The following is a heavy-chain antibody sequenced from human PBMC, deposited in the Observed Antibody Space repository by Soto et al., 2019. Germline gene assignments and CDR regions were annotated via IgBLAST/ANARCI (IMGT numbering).Heavy chain of an antibody. V-gene: IGHV1-3*01. J-gene: IGHJ4*02. CDR2: INAGNGNT. CDR1: GYTFTGYA. CDR3: ARAVAVAADFDY. Sequence: ASVKVSCKASGYTFTGYAMHWLRQPPGQRLEWMGWINAGNGNTKYSQKFQGRVTITRDTSASTAYMELSSLRSEDTAVYYCARAVAVAADFDYWGKGTLVNVST. D-gene: IGHD6-19*01.